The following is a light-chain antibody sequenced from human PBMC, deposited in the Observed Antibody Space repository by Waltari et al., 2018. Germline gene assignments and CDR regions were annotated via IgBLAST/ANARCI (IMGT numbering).Light chain of an antibody. CDR1: SSNIGSNT. CDR2: SDN. J-gene: IGLJ3*02. Sequence: QSVVTQPPSASGTPGQWVTISCSGSSSNIGSNTVNWYQQLPGTAPKLLVYSDNQRPSGVPDRLSGAKSGTSASLAISGLQSEDEAGYYCAAWDDSLNAVVFGGGTKLTVL. V-gene: IGLV1-44*01. CDR3: AAWDDSLNAVV.